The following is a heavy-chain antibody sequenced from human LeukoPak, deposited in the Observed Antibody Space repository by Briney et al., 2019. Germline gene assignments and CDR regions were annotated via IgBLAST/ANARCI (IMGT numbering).Heavy chain of an antibody. Sequence: ASVKVSCKASGYTFTSYYMHWVRQAPGQGLEWMGIINPSGGSTSYAQKFQGRVTMTRDTSTSTVYVELSSLRSEDTAVYYCARDQRVGYSYGYMRYWGQGTLVTVSS. CDR2: INPSGGST. D-gene: IGHD5-18*01. CDR1: GYTFTSYY. CDR3: ARDQRVGYSYGYMRY. J-gene: IGHJ4*02. V-gene: IGHV1-46*01.